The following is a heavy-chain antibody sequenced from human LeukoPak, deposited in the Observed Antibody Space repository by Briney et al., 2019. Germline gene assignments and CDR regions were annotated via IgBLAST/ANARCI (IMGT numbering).Heavy chain of an antibody. Sequence: GGSLRLSCAASGFTVNSNYMSWVRQAPGKGLERGSIIYKDGRTYYADSVKGRFTISRDNSRNMLYLQMNSLRAEDTAVYYCARDVNSYAHCGHWGQGTLVTVSS. D-gene: IGHD5-18*01. CDR1: GFTVNSNY. CDR3: ARDVNSYAHCGH. CDR2: IYKDGRT. V-gene: IGHV3-53*01. J-gene: IGHJ4*02.